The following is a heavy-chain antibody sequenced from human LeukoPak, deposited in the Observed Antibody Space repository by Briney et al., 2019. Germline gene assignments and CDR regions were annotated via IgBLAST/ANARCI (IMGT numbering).Heavy chain of an antibody. CDR3: AHSISMDFEY. CDR2: IYNGGTT. D-gene: IGHD2/OR15-2a*01. CDR1: GGSVSSNY. V-gene: IGHV4-4*07. Sequence: SETLSLTCTVSGGSVSSNYWNWIRQPAGRGLEWIGRIYNGGTTNYNPSLESRVTISIDRSKNQFSLKLTSVTAADTAVYYCAHSISMDFEYWGQGTLVTVSS. J-gene: IGHJ4*02.